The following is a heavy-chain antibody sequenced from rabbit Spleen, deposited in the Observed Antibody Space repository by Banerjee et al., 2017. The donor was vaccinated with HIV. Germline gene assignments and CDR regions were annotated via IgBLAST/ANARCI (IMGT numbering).Heavy chain of an antibody. CDR2: IYAGSSGTT. CDR3: ARDTGSSFSTYGMDL. J-gene: IGHJ6*01. V-gene: IGHV1S45*01. D-gene: IGHD8-1*01. Sequence: QEQLVESGGGLVQPEGSLTLTCTASGFSFSSGYYMCWVRQAPGKGLEWIACIYAGSSGTTYYASWAKGRFTISKTSSTTVTLQMTRLTAADTATYFCARDTGSSFSTYGMDLWGPGTLVTVS. CDR1: GFSFSSGYY.